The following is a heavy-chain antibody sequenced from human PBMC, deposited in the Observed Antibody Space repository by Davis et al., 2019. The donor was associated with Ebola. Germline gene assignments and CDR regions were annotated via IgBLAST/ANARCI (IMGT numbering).Heavy chain of an antibody. CDR2: INPNDGRT. J-gene: IGHJ4*02. CDR3: ARTGSYYYDSSGYL. V-gene: IGHV1-46*01. Sequence: ASVKVSCKASGYTFTNYYMHWVRQAPGQGLEWTGMINPNDGRTIYAQKFQGRVTVTRDTSTSTAYMELRSLRSDDTAVYYCARTGSYYYDSSGYLWGQGTLVTVSS. D-gene: IGHD3-22*01. CDR1: GYTFTNYY.